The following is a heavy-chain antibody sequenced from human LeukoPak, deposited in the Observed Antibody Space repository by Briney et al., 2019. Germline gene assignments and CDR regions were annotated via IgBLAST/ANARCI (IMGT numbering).Heavy chain of an antibody. CDR2: IYTTGDT. CDR1: RGPINSGDYF. V-gene: IGHV4-61*02. J-gene: IGHJ4*02. D-gene: IGHD6-25*01. Sequence: SQTLSLTCTVSRGPINSGDYFWSWIRQSAGKGLEWIGRIYTTGDTSYNPSLKSRVTISLDTSKNQFSLKLSSVTAADTAVYYCARGQAADYWGQGTLVTVSS. CDR3: ARGQAADY.